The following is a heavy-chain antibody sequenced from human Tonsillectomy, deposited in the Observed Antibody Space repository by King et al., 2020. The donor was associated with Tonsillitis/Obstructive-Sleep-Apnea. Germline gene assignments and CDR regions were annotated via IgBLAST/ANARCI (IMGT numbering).Heavy chain of an antibody. CDR1: GGSFSGYY. CDR2: IDHSGST. CDR3: ARGGSTGWYDY. D-gene: IGHD6-19*01. Sequence: QVQLQQWGAGLLKPSETLSLTCAVYGGSFSGYYWSGIRQPPGEGLEWIGEIDHSGSTNYNPSLKSRVTISVDTSTKQLSLKLSSVTAADTAVYYCARGGSTGWYDYWGQGTLVTVSS. J-gene: IGHJ4*02. V-gene: IGHV4-34*01.